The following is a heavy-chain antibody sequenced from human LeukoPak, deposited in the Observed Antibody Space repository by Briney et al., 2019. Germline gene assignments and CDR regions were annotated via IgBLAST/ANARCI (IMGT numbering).Heavy chain of an antibody. CDR3: ARAAAAADTFYYYGMDV. D-gene: IGHD6-13*01. V-gene: IGHV3-7*02. CDR1: GFTFSSYW. Sequence: GGSLRLSCVASGFTFSSYWMSWVRQPPGKGLEWVASIKQDGSEKYYVDSVKGRFTISRDNAKNSLYLQMNSLRVEDTAVYYCARAAAAADTFYYYGMDVWGQGTTVTVSS. J-gene: IGHJ6*02. CDR2: IKQDGSEK.